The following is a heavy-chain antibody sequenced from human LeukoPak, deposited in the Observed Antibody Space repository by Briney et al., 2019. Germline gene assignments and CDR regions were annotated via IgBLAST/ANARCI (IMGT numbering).Heavy chain of an antibody. CDR2: INHSGST. Sequence: SETLSLTCAVYGGSFSGYYWSWIRQPPGKGLEWIGEINHSGSTNYNPSLKSRVTISVDTSKNQFSLKLSSVTAADTAVYYCARRPFATIDYWGQGTLVTVSS. V-gene: IGHV4-34*01. J-gene: IGHJ4*02. CDR3: ARRPFATIDY. CDR1: GGSFSGYY. D-gene: IGHD5-12*01.